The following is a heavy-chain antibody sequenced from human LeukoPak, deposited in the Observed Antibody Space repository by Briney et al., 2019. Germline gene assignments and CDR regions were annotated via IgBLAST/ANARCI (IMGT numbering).Heavy chain of an antibody. CDR2: INTYTENP. CDR1: GYTFTDYA. J-gene: IGHJ4*02. Sequence: ASVKVSCKASGYTFTDYAINWVRQAPGQGLEWMGWINTYTENPTYAQGFAGRFVFSLDTSVSTAYLQISSLKAEDTAVYYCARDSGGFGESLIEWGQGTLVTVSS. V-gene: IGHV7-4-1*02. D-gene: IGHD3-10*01. CDR3: ARDSGGFGESLIE.